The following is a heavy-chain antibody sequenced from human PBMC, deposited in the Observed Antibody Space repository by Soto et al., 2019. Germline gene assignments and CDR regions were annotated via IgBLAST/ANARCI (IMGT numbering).Heavy chain of an antibody. CDR2: INHSGST. CDR3: ARGFIRDFYFYYGLDV. D-gene: IGHD3-16*02. V-gene: IGHV4-34*01. J-gene: IGHJ6*02. CDR1: GGSFSGYY. Sequence: PSETLSLTCAVYGGSFSGYYWNWIRQPPGKGLEWIGEINHSGSTNYNPSLKSRVTISEDTSNNQFSLRLSSVTAADTAFYYCARGFIRDFYFYYGLDVWGQGTTVTVSS.